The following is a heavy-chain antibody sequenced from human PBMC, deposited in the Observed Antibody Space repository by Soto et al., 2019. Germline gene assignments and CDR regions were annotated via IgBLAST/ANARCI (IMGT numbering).Heavy chain of an antibody. V-gene: IGHV3-30-3*01. Sequence: GGSLRLSCAASGCTFSSYAMHWVRQAPGKGLEWVAVISYDGSNKYYADSVKGRFTISRDNSKNTLYLQMNSLRAEDTAVYYCARAPQYYYDSSGEDAFDIWGQGTMVTVSS. CDR2: ISYDGSNK. CDR1: GCTFSSYA. J-gene: IGHJ3*02. D-gene: IGHD3-22*01. CDR3: ARAPQYYYDSSGEDAFDI.